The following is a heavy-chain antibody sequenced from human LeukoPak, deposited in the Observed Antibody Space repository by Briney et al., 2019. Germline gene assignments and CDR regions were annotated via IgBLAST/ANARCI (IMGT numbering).Heavy chain of an antibody. D-gene: IGHD3-9*01. Sequence: GGSLRLSCAASGFTFSSYWMSWVRQAAGKGLEWVANIKQGGSEKYYVDSVEGRFTIYRDNAKNSLSLQMNSLRAEDSTVYYCARDRREIRVLRYFGWLQYYYGMDVWGQGTTVTVSS. V-gene: IGHV3-7*01. CDR2: IKQGGSEK. CDR3: ARDRREIRVLRYFGWLQYYYGMDV. J-gene: IGHJ6*02. CDR1: GFTFSSYW.